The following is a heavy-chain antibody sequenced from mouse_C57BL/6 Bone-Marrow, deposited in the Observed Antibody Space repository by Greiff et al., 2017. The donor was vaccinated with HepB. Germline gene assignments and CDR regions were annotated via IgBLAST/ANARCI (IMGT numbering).Heavy chain of an antibody. V-gene: IGHV5-15*01. Sequence: EVHLVESGGGLVQPGGSLKLSCAASGFTFSDYGMAWVRQAPRKGPEWVAFISNLAYSIYYADTVTGRFTISRENAKNTLYLEMSSLRSEDTAMYYCARRIYDGFLYAMDYWGQGTSVTVSS. J-gene: IGHJ4*01. CDR2: ISNLAYSI. CDR3: ARRIYDGFLYAMDY. CDR1: GFTFSDYG. D-gene: IGHD2-3*01.